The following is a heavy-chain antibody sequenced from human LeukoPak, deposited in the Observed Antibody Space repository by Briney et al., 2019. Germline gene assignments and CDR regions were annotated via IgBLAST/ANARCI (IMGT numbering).Heavy chain of an antibody. CDR2: IYCGDSDT. V-gene: IGHV5-51*01. J-gene: IGHJ3*02. Sequence: GESLKISCKASGNRFTSYWIAWVRQMPGKGLEWMGIIYCGDSDTRYSPSFQGQVTISADKSISIAYLQWSSLKASDTPIFYWQRLSGGTALRNDAFHIWGQGTMVTVSS. CDR1: GNRFTSYW. D-gene: IGHD2-8*02. CDR3: QRLSGGTALRNDAFHI.